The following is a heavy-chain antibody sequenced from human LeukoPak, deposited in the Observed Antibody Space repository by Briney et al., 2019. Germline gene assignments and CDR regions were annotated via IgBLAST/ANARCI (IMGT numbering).Heavy chain of an antibody. V-gene: IGHV3-23*01. J-gene: IGHJ3*02. CDR3: AKVRQLVGNAFDI. Sequence: GGSLRLSCAASGFTFSSYAMSWVRQAPGKGLEWVSAISGSGGSTYYADSVEGRFTISRDNSKNTLYLQMNSLRAEDTAVYYCAKVRQLVGNAFDIWGQGTMVTVSS. CDR1: GFTFSSYA. D-gene: IGHD6-6*01. CDR2: ISGSGGST.